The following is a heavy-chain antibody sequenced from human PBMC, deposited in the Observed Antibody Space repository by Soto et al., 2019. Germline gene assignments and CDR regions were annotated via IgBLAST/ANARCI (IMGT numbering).Heavy chain of an antibody. CDR1: GGTFYTYT. V-gene: IGHV1-69*13. D-gene: IGHD5-18*01. CDR2: ITPIYPTT. Sequence: SVKVSCKASGGTFYTYTFSWVRQAPGQGLEWMGSITPIYPTTNYAEKFQGRLTVTADGSTNTAYMELNSLTSEDTAVYYCARIPRYSFPASDDLDSWGQGTLVTVSS. J-gene: IGHJ4*02. CDR3: ARIPRYSFPASDDLDS.